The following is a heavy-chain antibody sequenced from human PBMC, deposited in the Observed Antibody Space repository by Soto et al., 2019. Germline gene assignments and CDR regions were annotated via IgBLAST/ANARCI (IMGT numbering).Heavy chain of an antibody. CDR2: IWHDGSKR. J-gene: IGHJ4*02. CDR1: GFIFSDYG. V-gene: IGHV3-33*01. Sequence: PGGSLRLSCAASGFIFSDYGMQWVRHAPGKGLEWLAFIWHDGSKRYYADSLKGRFTISRDNSKSTMYLQMSSLTVEDTAVYYCASQAFDYWGQGTLVTVSS. CDR3: ASQAFDY.